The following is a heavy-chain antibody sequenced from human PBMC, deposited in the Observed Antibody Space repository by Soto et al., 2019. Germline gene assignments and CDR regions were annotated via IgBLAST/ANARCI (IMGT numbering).Heavy chain of an antibody. D-gene: IGHD3-22*01. V-gene: IGHV4-31*03. CDR2: IYYSGST. Sequence: SETLSLTCTVSGGSISSGGYYWSWIRQHPGKGLEWIGYIYYSGSTYYNPSLKSRVTISVDTSKNQFSLKLSSVTAADTAVYYCARGRYYDSSYYFDYWGQATMLTVYS. CDR1: GGSISSGGYY. J-gene: IGHJ4*02. CDR3: ARGRYYDSSYYFDY.